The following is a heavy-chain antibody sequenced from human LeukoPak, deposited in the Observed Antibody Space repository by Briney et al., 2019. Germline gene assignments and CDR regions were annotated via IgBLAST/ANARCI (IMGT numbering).Heavy chain of an antibody. Sequence: GASVKVSCQASGGTFSSYAISWVRQAPGQGLEWMGGIIPIFGTANYAQKFQGRVTITADESTSTAYMELSSLRSEDTAVYYCAREGSVCSGGSCYFDYWGQGTLVTVSS. CDR2: IIPIFGTA. V-gene: IGHV1-69*13. J-gene: IGHJ4*02. CDR1: GGTFSSYA. D-gene: IGHD2-15*01. CDR3: AREGSVCSGGSCYFDY.